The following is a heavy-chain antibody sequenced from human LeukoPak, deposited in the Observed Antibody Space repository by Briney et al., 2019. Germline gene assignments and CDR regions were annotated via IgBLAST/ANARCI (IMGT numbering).Heavy chain of an antibody. D-gene: IGHD3-9*01. CDR1: GFTFSSYA. J-gene: IGHJ4*02. CDR3: AKDSGAGILTGRKRTPFDY. V-gene: IGHV3-23*01. Sequence: QTGGSLRLSCAASGFTFSSYAMSWVRQAPGKGLEWVSAISGSGGSTYYADSVKGRFTISRDNSKNTLYLQMNSLRAEDTAVYYYAKDSGAGILTGRKRTPFDYWGQGTLVTVSS. CDR2: ISGSGGST.